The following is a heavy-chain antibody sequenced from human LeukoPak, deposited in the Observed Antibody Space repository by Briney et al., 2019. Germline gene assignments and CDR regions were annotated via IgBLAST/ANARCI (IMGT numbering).Heavy chain of an antibody. J-gene: IGHJ4*02. V-gene: IGHV3-66*01. CDR1: GFTFSDHY. CDR3: ARDVRKQGLWS. Sequence: GGSLRLSCAVSGFTFSDHYMSWIRQAPGKGLEWVSIIYSGDRTDYADSLKGRFTISRDTSKNTLYLQMSSLRAEDTAVYYCARDVRKQGLWSWGQGTLVTVSS. CDR2: IYSGDRT. D-gene: IGHD3-10*01.